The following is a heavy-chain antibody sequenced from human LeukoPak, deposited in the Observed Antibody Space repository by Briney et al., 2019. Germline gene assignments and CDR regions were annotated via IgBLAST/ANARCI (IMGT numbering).Heavy chain of an antibody. CDR2: IYYTGST. CDR3: ARASGYAEVEY. D-gene: IGHD5-12*01. J-gene: IGHJ4*02. CDR1: GGSISSSSYY. Sequence: PSETLSLTCSASGGSISSSSYYWGWIRQPPGKGLEWIGSIYYTGSTYYNPSLKSRVTISVDTSKNQFSLKLSSVTAADTAVYYCARASGYAEVEYWGQGTLVTVSS. V-gene: IGHV4-39*07.